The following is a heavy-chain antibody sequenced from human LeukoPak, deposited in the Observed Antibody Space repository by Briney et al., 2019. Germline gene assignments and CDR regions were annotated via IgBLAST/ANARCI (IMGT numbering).Heavy chain of an antibody. Sequence: GGSLRLSCAASGFTFTSYYMHWVRQAPGKGLVWVSRISGDGSNTICADSVKGRFAISRDNSKNTLYLQMNSLRAEDTAVYYCARMGGSGSFDAFDIWAQGTVVTVSS. J-gene: IGHJ3*02. V-gene: IGHV3-74*01. CDR1: GFTFTSYY. CDR3: ARMGGSGSFDAFDI. CDR2: ISGDGSNT. D-gene: IGHD3-10*01.